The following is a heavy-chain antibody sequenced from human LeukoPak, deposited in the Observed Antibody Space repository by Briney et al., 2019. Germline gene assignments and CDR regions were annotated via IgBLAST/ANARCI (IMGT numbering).Heavy chain of an antibody. CDR1: GYTFINYY. CDR3: TRNGWVGAPQLGAFDI. CDR2: INPSGGSA. Sequence: ASVKVSCKASGYTFINYYLHWVRQAPGHEPDWVGIINPSGGSATYAQKIQGRVTMTRDTSTSTVYMELSSLRSEDTAVYYCTRNGWVGAPQLGAFDIWGQGTMVTVSS. D-gene: IGHD1-26*01. J-gene: IGHJ3*02. V-gene: IGHV1-46*01.